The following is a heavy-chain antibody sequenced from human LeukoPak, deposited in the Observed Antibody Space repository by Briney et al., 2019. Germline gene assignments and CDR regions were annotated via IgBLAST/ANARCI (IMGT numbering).Heavy chain of an antibody. V-gene: IGHV3-23*01. CDR1: GFTFTNYA. CDR2: ISVGGETT. CDR3: AKYYYDKGDYFDY. D-gene: IGHD3-22*01. Sequence: GGSLRLSCAASGFTFTNYAMSWVRQAPGKGLEWVSVISVGGETTYYADSVKGRFTISRDNSKGTVHLQMNSLRAEDTAVYYCAKYYYDKGDYFDYWGQGTLVTVSS. J-gene: IGHJ4*02.